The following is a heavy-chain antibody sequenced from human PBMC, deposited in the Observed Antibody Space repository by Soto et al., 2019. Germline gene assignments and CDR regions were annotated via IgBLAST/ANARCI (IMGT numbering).Heavy chain of an antibody. CDR1: GFTFSDAW. D-gene: IGHD3-3*01. CDR2: IKSKIDGGTT. CDR3: TAGLWSGFY. Sequence: PGGSLRLPCAASGFTFSDAWVSWVRQTPGKGLEWLGHIKSKIDGGTTEYAAPVKGRSSISRDDPRNTLFLQMNSLKTEDTAVYYCTAGLWSGFYWGQGTPVTVSS. V-gene: IGHV3-15*01. J-gene: IGHJ4*02.